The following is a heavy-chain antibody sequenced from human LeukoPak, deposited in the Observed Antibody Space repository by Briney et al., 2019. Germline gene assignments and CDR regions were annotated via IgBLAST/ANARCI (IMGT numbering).Heavy chain of an antibody. CDR1: GGSISSSSFY. Sequence: SETLSLTCTVSGGSISSSSFYWGWIRQPPGKGLEWIGSISYSGSTYYNPSLKSRVTISVDTSKNQFSLKVSSVTAADTAVYYCARLRWYGDYWGQGTLVTVSS. CDR2: ISYSGST. J-gene: IGHJ4*02. D-gene: IGHD6-13*01. CDR3: ARLRWYGDY. V-gene: IGHV4-39*01.